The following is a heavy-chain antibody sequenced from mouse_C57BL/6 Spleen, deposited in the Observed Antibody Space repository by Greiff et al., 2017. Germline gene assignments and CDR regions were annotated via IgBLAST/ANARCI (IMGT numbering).Heavy chain of an antibody. J-gene: IGHJ4*01. CDR1: GYAFSSYW. Sequence: QVQLQQSGPELVKPGASVKISCKASGYAFSSYWMNWVKQRPGKGLEWIGQIYPGDGDTNYNGKFKGKATLTADKSSSTAYMQLSSLTSEDSAVYFCARVYYGYRSYAMDYWGQGTSVTVSS. D-gene: IGHD2-2*01. CDR2: IYPGDGDT. V-gene: IGHV1-80*01. CDR3: ARVYYGYRSYAMDY.